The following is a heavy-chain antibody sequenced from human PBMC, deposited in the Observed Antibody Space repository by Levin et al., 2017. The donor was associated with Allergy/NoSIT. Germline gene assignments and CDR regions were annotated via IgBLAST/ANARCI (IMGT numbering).Heavy chain of an antibody. CDR1: GFSLKTSGMC. Sequence: RLSGPTLVKATQTLTLTCTFSGFSLKTSGMCVSWIRQPPGKALEWLARIDWDDDKYYSPSLRTRLTISKDTSKNQVVLTVTNMDPVDTATYYCARSHRGVLVAEMDYWGQGTPVTVSS. D-gene: IGHD3-10*01. CDR3: ARSHRGVLVAEMDY. J-gene: IGHJ4*02. V-gene: IGHV2-70*11. CDR2: IDWDDDK.